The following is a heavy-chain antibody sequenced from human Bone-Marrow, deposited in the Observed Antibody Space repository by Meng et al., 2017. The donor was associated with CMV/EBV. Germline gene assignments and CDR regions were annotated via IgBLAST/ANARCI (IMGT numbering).Heavy chain of an antibody. Sequence: ASVKVSCKATGYIFTDYSISWVRQAPGQGLEWMGWISGHSSNTHYAQKLQGRVTMTTDTSTSTAYMELRSLRSDDTAVYYCASVPGYDFWSGYRGMDVWVQGTTVTVSS. CDR2: ISGHSSNT. CDR3: ASVPGYDFWSGYRGMDV. CDR1: GYIFTDYS. J-gene: IGHJ6*02. V-gene: IGHV1-18*01. D-gene: IGHD3-3*01.